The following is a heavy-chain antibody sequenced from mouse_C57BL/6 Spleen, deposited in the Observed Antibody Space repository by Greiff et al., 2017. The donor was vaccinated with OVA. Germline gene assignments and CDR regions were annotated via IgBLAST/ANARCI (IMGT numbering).Heavy chain of an antibody. CDR3: ARPNYSPYNYAMDY. J-gene: IGHJ4*01. CDR2: ISSGGSYT. D-gene: IGHD1-1*01. CDR1: GFTFSSYG. Sequence: EVMLVESGGDLVKPGGSLKLSCAASGFTFSSYGMSWVRQTPDKRLEWVATISSGGSYTYYPDSVKGRFTLSRDNAKNNLYLQMSRLEAEDTAMYYCARPNYSPYNYAMDYWGQGTSVTVSS. V-gene: IGHV5-6*01.